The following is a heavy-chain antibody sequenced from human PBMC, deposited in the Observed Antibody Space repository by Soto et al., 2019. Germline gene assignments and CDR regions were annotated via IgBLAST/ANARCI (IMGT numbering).Heavy chain of an antibody. CDR3: AREDGMARDIYYYYGMDV. CDR1: GFTFSSYS. CDR2: ISSSSSTI. Sequence: SLRLSCAASGFTFSSYSMNWVRQAPGKGLEWVSYISSSSSTIYYADSVKGRFTISRDNAKNSLYLQMNSLRAEDTAVYYCAREDGMARDIYYYYGMDVWGQGTTVTVSS. J-gene: IGHJ6*02. V-gene: IGHV3-48*01. D-gene: IGHD3-10*01.